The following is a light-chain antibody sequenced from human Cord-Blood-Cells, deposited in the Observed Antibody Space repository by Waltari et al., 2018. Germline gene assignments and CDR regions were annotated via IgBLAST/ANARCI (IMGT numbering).Light chain of an antibody. CDR2: DVS. CDR3: SSYTSSSNVV. J-gene: IGLJ2*01. Sequence: QSALTQPASVSGSPGQSITISCTGTSSDVGGYNYFSWYQQHPGKAPNLMIYDVSNRPSGVSNRFSGSKSGNTASLTISGLQAEDEADYYCSSYTSSSNVVFGGGTKLTVL. CDR1: SSDVGGYNY. V-gene: IGLV2-14*01.